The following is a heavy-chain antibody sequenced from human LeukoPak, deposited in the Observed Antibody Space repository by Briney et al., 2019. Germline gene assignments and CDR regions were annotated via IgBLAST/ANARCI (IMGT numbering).Heavy chain of an antibody. D-gene: IGHD3-22*01. J-gene: IGHJ4*02. CDR1: GYTFTSYG. CDR2: ISAYNGNT. Sequence: ASVNVSCKASGYTFTSYGISWVRQAPGQGLERMGWISAYNGNTNYAQKLQGRVTMTTDTSTSTAYMELRSLRSDDTAVYYCARSGGSYYDSSGYYFDYWGQGTLVTVSS. V-gene: IGHV1-18*01. CDR3: ARSGGSYYDSSGYYFDY.